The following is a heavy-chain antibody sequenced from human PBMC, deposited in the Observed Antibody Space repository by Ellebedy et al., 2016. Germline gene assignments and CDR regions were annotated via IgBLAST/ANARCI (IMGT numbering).Heavy chain of an antibody. Sequence: LSLSCAASGLTVRSNYMSWVRQAPGKGLEWVSVIYSGGSTYYADYVKGRFNISRDNSKNTLYLQMNRLRAEDTAVYYCATSYYYDSSGYYYLDYWGQGTLVTVSS. CDR2: IYSGGST. V-gene: IGHV3-66*01. CDR1: GLTVRSNY. D-gene: IGHD3-22*01. J-gene: IGHJ4*02. CDR3: ATSYYYDSSGYYYLDY.